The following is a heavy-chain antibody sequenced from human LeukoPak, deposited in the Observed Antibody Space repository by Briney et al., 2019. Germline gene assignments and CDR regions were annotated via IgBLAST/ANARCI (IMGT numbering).Heavy chain of an antibody. D-gene: IGHD6-13*01. J-gene: IGHJ5*02. CDR1: GFTFDDYA. V-gene: IGHV3-9*01. CDR3: AKVLAAAGGFDP. CDR2: ISWNSGSI. Sequence: GGSLRLSCAASGFTFDDYAMQWVRQAPGKGLEWVSGISWNSGSIGYADSVKGRFTISRDNAKNSLYLQMNSLRAEDTALYYCAKVLAAAGGFDPWGQGTLVTVSS.